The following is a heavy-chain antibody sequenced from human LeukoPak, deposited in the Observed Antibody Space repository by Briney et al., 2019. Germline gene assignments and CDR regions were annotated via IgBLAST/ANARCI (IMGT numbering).Heavy chain of an antibody. V-gene: IGHV3-33*01. CDR2: IWYDGSNK. D-gene: IGHD1-26*01. CDR1: GFTFSSYG. Sequence: PGGSLRLSCAASGFTFSSYGMHWVRQAPGKGLGWVAVIWYDGSNKYYADSVKGRFTISRDNSKNTLYLQMNSLRAEDTAVYYCARDRVSGSYPDAFDIWGQGTMVTVSS. J-gene: IGHJ3*02. CDR3: ARDRVSGSYPDAFDI.